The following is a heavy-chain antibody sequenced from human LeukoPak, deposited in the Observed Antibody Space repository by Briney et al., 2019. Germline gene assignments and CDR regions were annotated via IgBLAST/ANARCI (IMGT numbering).Heavy chain of an antibody. CDR3: ASWRYSYGHFDY. V-gene: IGHV4-39*07. Sequence: PSETLSLTCTVSSASITSSPYFWGWIRQSPGKGLEWIGEMNHSGSANYNPSLKSRVTIPVDTSKNQFSLKLSSVTAADTAAYYCASWRYSYGHFDYWGQGTLVTVSS. J-gene: IGHJ4*02. CDR2: MNHSGSA. CDR1: SASITSSPYF. D-gene: IGHD5-18*01.